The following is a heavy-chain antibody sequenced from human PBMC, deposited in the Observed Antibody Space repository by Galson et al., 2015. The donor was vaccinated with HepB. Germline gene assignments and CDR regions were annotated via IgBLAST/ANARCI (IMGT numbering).Heavy chain of an antibody. J-gene: IGHJ4*02. D-gene: IGHD5-18*01. V-gene: IGHV3-23*01. CDR2: ISGSGGST. Sequence: SLRLSCAASGFTFSSYAMSWVRQAPGKGLEWVSAISGSGGSTYYADSVKGRFTISRDNSKNTLYLQMNSLRAEDTAVYYCAKHRGLYSYGPLGYWGQGTLVTVSP. CDR1: GFTFSSYA. CDR3: AKHRGLYSYGPLGY.